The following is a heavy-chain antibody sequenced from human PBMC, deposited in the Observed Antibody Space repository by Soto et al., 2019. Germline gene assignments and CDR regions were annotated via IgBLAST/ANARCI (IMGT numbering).Heavy chain of an antibody. CDR1: GDPFTSCR. CDR3: AREGAVVGSAVYYGMDV. D-gene: IGHD2-15*01. Sequence: ASVKVCGKGSGDPFTSCRFSGVRQAPGQGLEWMGWSSAYNGDTRYAQKFQGRVTMTADPYTDTAYMELRNLRSDDTGVYYCAREGAVVGSAVYYGMDVWGQ. J-gene: IGHJ6*02. CDR2: SSAYNGDT. V-gene: IGHV1-18*04.